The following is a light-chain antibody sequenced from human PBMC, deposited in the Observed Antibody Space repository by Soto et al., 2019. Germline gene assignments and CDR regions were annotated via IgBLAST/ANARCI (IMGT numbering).Light chain of an antibody. CDR3: QKCKVAPFT. Sequence: DIQMTQAPSSLSAFGGDRVTITCRASQDIDNFLAWYQQKPGKVPKLLIYAASTFQSGVPSRFSGSGSGTDFTLTISSLQPEDVATYYCQKCKVAPFTLGGGTKVDIK. J-gene: IGKJ4*01. CDR2: AAS. CDR1: QDIDNF. V-gene: IGKV1-27*01.